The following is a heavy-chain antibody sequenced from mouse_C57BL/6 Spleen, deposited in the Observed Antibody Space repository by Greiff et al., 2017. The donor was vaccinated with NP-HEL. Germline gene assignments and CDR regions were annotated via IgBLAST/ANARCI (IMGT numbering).Heavy chain of an antibody. V-gene: IGHV1-52*01. CDR1: GYTFTSYW. J-gene: IGHJ4*01. D-gene: IGHD2-1*01. Sequence: QVQLKESGAELVRPGSSVKLSCKASGYTFTSYWMHWVKQRPIQGLEWIGNIDPSDSETHYNQKFKDKATLTVDKSSSTAYMQLSSLTSEDSAVYSCARRGDYGNYDYAMDYWGQGTSVTVSS. CDR3: ARRGDYGNYDYAMDY. CDR2: IDPSDSET.